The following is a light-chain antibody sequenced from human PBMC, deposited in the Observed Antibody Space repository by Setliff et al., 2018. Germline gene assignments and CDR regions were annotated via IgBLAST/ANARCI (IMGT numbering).Light chain of an antibody. CDR2: STT. V-gene: IGLV7-43*01. J-gene: IGLJ3*02. CDR1: TGTVTTGHY. CDR3: SFAYGGFGV. Sequence: QAVVTQEPSVTVSPGGTVTLTCASNTGTVTTGHYSSWLQQKPGQAPRPLIFSTTNAYSWTPARMSGSLLGGKAALTLSGAQPEDEAEYFCSFAYGGFGVFGGGTKVTVL.